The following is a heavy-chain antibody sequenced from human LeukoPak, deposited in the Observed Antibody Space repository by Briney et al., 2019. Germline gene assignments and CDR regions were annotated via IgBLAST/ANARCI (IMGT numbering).Heavy chain of an antibody. CDR3: ARESRYCSGASCYSDAFDI. CDR1: GDSISSYY. J-gene: IGHJ3*02. CDR2: IHYSGST. D-gene: IGHD2-15*01. V-gene: IGHV4-59*01. Sequence: PSETLSLTCTVSGDSISSYYWSWIRQPPGKGLEWIGYIHYSGSTNYNPSLKSRVTISLDTSKKQFSLNLSSVTAADTAVYYCARESRYCSGASCYSDAFDIWGQGTRVTVP.